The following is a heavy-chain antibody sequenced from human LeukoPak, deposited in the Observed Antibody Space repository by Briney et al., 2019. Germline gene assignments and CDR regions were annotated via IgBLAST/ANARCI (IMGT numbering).Heavy chain of an antibody. D-gene: IGHD2-15*01. CDR3: ATREPREGYCSGGSCYVNGWFDP. J-gene: IGHJ5*02. CDR1: GGPISSGYY. V-gene: IGHV4-34*01. Sequence: SETLSLTCIVSGGPISSGYYWSWIRQPPGKGLEWIGEINHSGSTNYNPSLKSRVTISVDTSKNQFSLKLSSVTAADTAVYYCATREPREGYCSGGSCYVNGWFDPWGQGTLVTVSS. CDR2: INHSGST.